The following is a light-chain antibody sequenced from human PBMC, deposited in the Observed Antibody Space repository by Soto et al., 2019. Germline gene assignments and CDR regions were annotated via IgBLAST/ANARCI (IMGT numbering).Light chain of an antibody. Sequence: QSVLTQPPSASGSLGQSVTISCTGTSSDVGGYNFVSWYQQHPGKVPKLIIYDVTKRPSGVPDRFSGSRSGNTASLTVSGLQADDEADYYCSSYAGRNNLVFGGGTQLTVL. CDR3: SSYAGRNNLV. CDR2: DVT. J-gene: IGLJ2*01. V-gene: IGLV2-8*01. CDR1: SSDVGGYNF.